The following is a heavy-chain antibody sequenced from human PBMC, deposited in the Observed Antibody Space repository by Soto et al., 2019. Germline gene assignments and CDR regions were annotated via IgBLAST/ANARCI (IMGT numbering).Heavy chain of an antibody. J-gene: IGHJ6*02. CDR2: INHSGST. V-gene: IGHV4-34*01. CDR1: GGSFSGYY. D-gene: IGHD6-13*01. CDR3: ARGIRQQLGSYYYYGMDV. Sequence: SETLSLTCAVYGGSFSGYYWSWIRQPPGKGLEWIGEINHSGSTNYNPSLKSRVTISVDTSKNQFSLKLSSVTAADTAVYYCARGIRQQLGSYYYYGMDVWGQGTTVTVSS.